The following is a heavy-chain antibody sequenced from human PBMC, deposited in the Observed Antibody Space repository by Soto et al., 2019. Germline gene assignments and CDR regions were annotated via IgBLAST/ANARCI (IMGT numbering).Heavy chain of an antibody. J-gene: IGHJ4*02. Sequence: VPLVESGGGLVQPGGSLRLSCAASGFTFSTYWMHWVRQGPGKGLVWLSRINGDGSTTEYADSVKGRFTISRGNAKNTLYLQIHSLRVEDTAVYYCARDDNPDYWGQGTLVTVSS. CDR3: ARDDNPDY. D-gene: IGHD1-20*01. CDR1: GFTFSTYW. V-gene: IGHV3-74*03. CDR2: INGDGSTT.